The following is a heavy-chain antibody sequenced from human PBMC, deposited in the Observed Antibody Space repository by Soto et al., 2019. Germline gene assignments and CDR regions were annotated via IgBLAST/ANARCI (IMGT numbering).Heavy chain of an antibody. Sequence: SETLSLTCTVSGGSISSYYWSWIRQPPGKGLEWIGYIYYSGSTNYNPSLKSRVTISVDTSKNQFSLKLSSVTAADTAVYYCARWENWNYFYFDYWGQGTLVTVS. J-gene: IGHJ4*02. V-gene: IGHV4-59*01. CDR1: GGSISSYY. CDR2: IYYSGST. CDR3: ARWENWNYFYFDY. D-gene: IGHD1-7*01.